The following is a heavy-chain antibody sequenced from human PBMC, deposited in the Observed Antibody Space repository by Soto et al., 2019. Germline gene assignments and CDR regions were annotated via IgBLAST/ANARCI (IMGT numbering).Heavy chain of an antibody. J-gene: IGHJ4*02. V-gene: IGHV4-39*01. Sequence: SETLSLPCTVSGGSISSSSYYWGWIRQPPGKGLEWIGSIYYSGSTYYNPSLKSRVTISVDTSKNQFSLKLSSVTAADTAVYYCARSQGVATIFDYWGQGTLVTVSS. D-gene: IGHD5-12*01. CDR2: IYYSGST. CDR1: GGSISSSSYY. CDR3: ARSQGVATIFDY.